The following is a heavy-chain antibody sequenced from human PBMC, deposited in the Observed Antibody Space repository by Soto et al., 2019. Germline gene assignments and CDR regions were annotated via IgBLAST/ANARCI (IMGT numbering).Heavy chain of an antibody. CDR2: IYPGDSDT. CDR3: ARSPDIVVVPAAMPPDY. J-gene: IGHJ4*02. V-gene: IGHV5-51*01. CDR1: GYSFTSYW. Sequence: PGESLKISCKGSGYSFTSYWIGWVRQMPGKGLEWMGIIYPGDSDTRYSPSFQGQVTISADKSISTAYLQWSSLKASDTAMYYCARSPDIVVVPAAMPPDYWGQGTLVTVSS. D-gene: IGHD2-2*01.